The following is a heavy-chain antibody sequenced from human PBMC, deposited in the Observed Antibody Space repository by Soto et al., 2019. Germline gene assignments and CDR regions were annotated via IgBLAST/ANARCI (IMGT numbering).Heavy chain of an antibody. CDR1: GGTFSSYA. D-gene: IGHD3-10*01. Sequence: GASVKVSCKASGGTFSSYAISWVRQAPGQGLEWMGGIIPIFGTANYAQKFQGRVTITADESTSTAYMELSSLRSEDTAVYYCARDRPIKVRGVIITGDGMDVWGQGTTVTVSS. CDR2: IIPIFGTA. CDR3: ARDRPIKVRGVIITGDGMDV. V-gene: IGHV1-69*13. J-gene: IGHJ6*02.